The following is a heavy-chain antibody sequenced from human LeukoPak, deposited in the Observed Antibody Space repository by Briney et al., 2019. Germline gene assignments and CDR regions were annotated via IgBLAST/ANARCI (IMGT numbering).Heavy chain of an antibody. V-gene: IGHV3-7*01. J-gene: IGHJ4*02. Sequence: GGSLRLSCAASGFTFSSYWMSWVRQAPGKGLEWVANIKQDGSEKYYVDSLKGRFTISRDNAKNSLYLQMNSLRAEDTAVYYCARKSASGNYPLDYGGQGTLVTVSS. CDR2: IKQDGSEK. D-gene: IGHD3-10*01. CDR3: ARKSASGNYPLDY. CDR1: GFTFSSYW.